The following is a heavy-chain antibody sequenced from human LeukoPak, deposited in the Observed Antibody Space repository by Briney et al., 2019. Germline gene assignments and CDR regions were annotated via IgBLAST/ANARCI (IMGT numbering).Heavy chain of an antibody. Sequence: ASVKVSCKASGYTFSGFYIHWVRQAPGQGLEWMGWINPNSGVTNYAQKLQGRVTITRDASIDTAYMQLSRLRSDDTAVYYCAKDRYGDYEAPFHYYMDAWGRGTTVTVSS. J-gene: IGHJ6*03. D-gene: IGHD5-12*01. V-gene: IGHV1-2*02. CDR3: AKDRYGDYEAPFHYYMDA. CDR1: GYTFSGFY. CDR2: INPNSGVT.